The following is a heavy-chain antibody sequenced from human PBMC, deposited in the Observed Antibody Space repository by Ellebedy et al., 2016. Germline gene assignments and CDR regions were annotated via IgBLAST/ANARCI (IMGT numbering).Heavy chain of an antibody. CDR1: GGSFSGYY. Sequence: SETLSLXXAVYGGSFSGYYWSWIRQPPGKGLEWIGEINHSGSTNYNPSLKSRVTMSVDTSKSQISLRVSSVTAADTAVYYCARAQVRGVVSNYYYGLDVWGQGTTVTVSS. CDR2: INHSGST. CDR3: ARAQVRGVVSNYYYGLDV. J-gene: IGHJ6*02. V-gene: IGHV4-34*01. D-gene: IGHD3-10*01.